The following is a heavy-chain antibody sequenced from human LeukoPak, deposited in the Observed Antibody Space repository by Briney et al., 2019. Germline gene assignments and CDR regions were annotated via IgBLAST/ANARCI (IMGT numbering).Heavy chain of an antibody. CDR1: GGSISSSSYY. J-gene: IGHJ4*02. CDR3: ARGGYCSRDCYSHYFDY. Sequence: SETLSLTCTVSGGSISSSSYYWGWIRQPPGKGLEWIGSIYYSGSTYYNPSLKSRVTISVDTSKTQFSLNLNSVTAADTAVYFCARGGYCSRDCYSHYFDYWGQRTLVTVSS. D-gene: IGHD2-21*02. CDR2: IYYSGST. V-gene: IGHV4-39*07.